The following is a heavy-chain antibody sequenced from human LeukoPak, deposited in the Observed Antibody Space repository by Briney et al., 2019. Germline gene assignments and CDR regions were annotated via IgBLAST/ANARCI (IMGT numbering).Heavy chain of an antibody. CDR3: AKDLSTSNSPAWGYYYKYGMDV. Sequence: RPGRSLRLSCAASGFTFSSYAMSWVRQAPGKGLEWVSAISGSGGSTYYADSVQGRFTISRDNSKNTPYLQMNSLRGEDTAVYYCAKDLSTSNSPAWGYYYKYGMDVWGQGTTVTVSS. CDR1: GFTFSSYA. D-gene: IGHD3-16*01. J-gene: IGHJ6*02. V-gene: IGHV3-23*01. CDR2: ISGSGGST.